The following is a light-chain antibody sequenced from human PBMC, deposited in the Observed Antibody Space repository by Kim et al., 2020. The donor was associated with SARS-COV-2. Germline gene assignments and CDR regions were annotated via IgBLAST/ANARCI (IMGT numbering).Light chain of an antibody. Sequence: SVSPGQTARITCSGDVLAKKYARWFQQKPGQAPVLVIYKDSERPSGIPERFSGSSSGTTVTLTISGAQVEDEADYYCYSAADRSGVFGGGTKLTVL. J-gene: IGLJ3*02. CDR1: VLAKKY. V-gene: IGLV3-27*01. CDR3: YSAADRSGV. CDR2: KDS.